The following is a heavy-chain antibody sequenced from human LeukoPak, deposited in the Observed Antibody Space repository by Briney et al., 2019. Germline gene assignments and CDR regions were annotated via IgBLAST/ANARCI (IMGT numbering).Heavy chain of an antibody. V-gene: IGHV4-59*01. CDR1: GGSISSYH. J-gene: IGHJ3*02. D-gene: IGHD3-22*01. CDR2: IYYSGST. Sequence: SETLSLTCTVSGGSISSYHWNWIRQPPGKGLEWIGCIYYSGSTNYNPSLKSRLTISVDTSKNQFSLKLSSVTAADTAVYYCARAWENYYDSSGISDAFDIWGQGTMVTVSS. CDR3: ARAWENYYDSSGISDAFDI.